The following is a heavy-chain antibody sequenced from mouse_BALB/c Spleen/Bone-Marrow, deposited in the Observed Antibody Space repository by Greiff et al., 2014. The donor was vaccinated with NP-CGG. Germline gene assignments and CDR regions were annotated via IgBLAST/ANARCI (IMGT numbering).Heavy chain of an antibody. CDR1: GYSFAGYT. CDR2: INPYNGGS. D-gene: IGHD1-1*01. J-gene: IGHJ3*01. Sequence: VQLQQPGPELVKPGASMKISCKASGYSFAGYTMNWAKQSHGKNLEWIGLINPYNGGSSYNQKFKGKAALTVDKSSSTAYMELLSLTSEDSAVYYCAREGYGSSYGFAYWGQGTLVTVSA. CDR3: AREGYGSSYGFAY. V-gene: IGHV1-18*01.